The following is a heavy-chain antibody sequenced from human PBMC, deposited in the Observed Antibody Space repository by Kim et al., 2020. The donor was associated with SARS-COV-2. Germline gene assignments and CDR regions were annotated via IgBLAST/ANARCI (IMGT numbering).Heavy chain of an antibody. Sequence: PSLKGRLTLSVDTSKNQFSLRLTSVTAADTAVYYCARDARDYGVLYGMDVWGQGTTVTVSS. J-gene: IGHJ6*02. V-gene: IGHV4-31*02. CDR3: ARDARDYGVLYGMDV. D-gene: IGHD4-17*01.